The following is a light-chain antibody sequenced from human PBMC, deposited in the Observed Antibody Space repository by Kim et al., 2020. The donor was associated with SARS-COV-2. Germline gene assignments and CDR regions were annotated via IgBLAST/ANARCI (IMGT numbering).Light chain of an antibody. J-gene: IGKJ5*01. CDR3: QEYGSSPIS. V-gene: IGKV3-20*01. CDR1: QSVSGNY. Sequence: EIVLTQSPGTLSLSPGERATLSCRASQSVSGNYLGTYLVWYQQKPGQPPRLLVYDASSRATGTPDRFSGSGYGTDFTLTISRLEPEDFAVYYCQEYGSSPISFGQGTRLEIK. CDR2: DAS.